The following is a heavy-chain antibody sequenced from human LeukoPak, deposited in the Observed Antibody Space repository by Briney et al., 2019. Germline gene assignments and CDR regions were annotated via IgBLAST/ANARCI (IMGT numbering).Heavy chain of an antibody. Sequence: GGSLRLSCSASGFTFSNAWISLVRQAPGKGLEWIGRIKSKTDGGKKDYAAHVKGRFTISRDDSKNTLYLQMNSLKTEDTAVYYCTAGAIAPWGQGTLVTVSS. CDR3: TAGAIAP. D-gene: IGHD1-14*01. J-gene: IGHJ5*02. CDR1: GFTFSNAW. V-gene: IGHV3-15*01. CDR2: IKSKTDGGKK.